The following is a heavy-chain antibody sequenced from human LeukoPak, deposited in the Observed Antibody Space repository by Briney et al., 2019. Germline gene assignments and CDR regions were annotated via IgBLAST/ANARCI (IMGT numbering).Heavy chain of an antibody. J-gene: IGHJ4*02. D-gene: IGHD3-22*01. Sequence: SETLSLTCAVYDGSFNGYYWSWIRQPPGKGLEWIGSIYYSGSTYYNPSPKSRVTISVDTSKNQFSLKLSSVTAADTAVYYCARSLTYYYDSSGYPIAYWGQGTLVTVSS. CDR1: DGSFNGYY. CDR2: IYYSGST. V-gene: IGHV4-34*01. CDR3: ARSLTYYYDSSGYPIAY.